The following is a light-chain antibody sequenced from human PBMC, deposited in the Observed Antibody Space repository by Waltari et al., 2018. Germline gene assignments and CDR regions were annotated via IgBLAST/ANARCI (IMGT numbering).Light chain of an antibody. CDR2: LDSDGSH. CDR1: SGHSNYA. J-gene: IGLJ2*01. Sequence: QLVLTQSPSASASLGASVKLTCTLSSGHSNYAIAWHQQQPEKGPRFLMKLDSDGSHNKRDGIPVRFSGSSSGAERYLTSSSLQSEDEADYYCQTWGTGTVVFGGGTKLTVL. V-gene: IGLV4-69*01. CDR3: QTWGTGTVV.